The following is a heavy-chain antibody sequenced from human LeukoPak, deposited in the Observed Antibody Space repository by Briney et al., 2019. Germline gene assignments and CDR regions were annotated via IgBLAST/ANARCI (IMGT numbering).Heavy chain of an antibody. CDR2: IYHSGST. Sequence: SQTLSLTCTVSGGSISSGGYYWSWIRQPPGKGLEWIGYIYHSGSTYYNPSLLSRASISIDRSKNQFSLRLSAVTAADTAVYYCASEMAGYCSGGSCYADGSFDYWGQGILVTVSS. CDR1: GGSISSGGYY. J-gene: IGHJ4*02. D-gene: IGHD2-15*01. CDR3: ASEMAGYCSGGSCYADGSFDY. V-gene: IGHV4-30-2*01.